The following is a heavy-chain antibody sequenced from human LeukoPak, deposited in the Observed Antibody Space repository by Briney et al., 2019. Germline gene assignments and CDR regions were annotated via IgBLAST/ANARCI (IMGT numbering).Heavy chain of an antibody. D-gene: IGHD2-15*01. Sequence: GGSLRLSCAASGFTFSSYEMNWVRQAPGQGLEWVAYISSTGNTVHYAGSVKGRFTISRDNAKNSLYLQMNRLRAEDTAVYYCTKETPQMDVWGKGTTVTVPS. V-gene: IGHV3-48*03. CDR1: GFTFSSYE. CDR3: TKETPQMDV. J-gene: IGHJ6*04. CDR2: ISSTGNTV.